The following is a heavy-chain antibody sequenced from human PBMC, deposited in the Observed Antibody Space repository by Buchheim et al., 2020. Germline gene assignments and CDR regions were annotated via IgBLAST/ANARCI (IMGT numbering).Heavy chain of an antibody. CDR3: AKDARYASGWSHES. CDR2: ISGSGDGT. Sequence: EVQLLESGGGLIQPGGSLRPSCAASGFTFSNYAMTWVRQPPGKGLEWVSGISGSGDGTNYADPVKGRFTISRDNSKNTLYLQLDSLRGEDTAVYYCAKDARYASGWSHESWGQGTL. D-gene: IGHD6-19*01. J-gene: IGHJ1*01. V-gene: IGHV3-23*01. CDR1: GFTFSNYA.